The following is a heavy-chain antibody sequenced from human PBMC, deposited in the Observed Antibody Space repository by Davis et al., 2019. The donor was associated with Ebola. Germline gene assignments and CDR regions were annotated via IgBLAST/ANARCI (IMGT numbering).Heavy chain of an antibody. CDR1: GGSISSYY. J-gene: IGHJ6*02. CDR3: ARARAYNWYGDYGMDV. Sequence: MPSETLSLTCTVSGGSISSYYWSWIRQPPGKGLEWIGYIYYSGSTNYNPSLKSRVTISVDTSKNQFSLKLSSVTAADTAVYYCARARAYNWYGDYGMDVWGQGTTVTVSS. CDR2: IYYSGST. V-gene: IGHV4-59*12. D-gene: IGHD1-1*01.